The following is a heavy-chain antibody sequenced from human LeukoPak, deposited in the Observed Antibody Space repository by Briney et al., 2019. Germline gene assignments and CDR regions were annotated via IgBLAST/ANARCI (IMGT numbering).Heavy chain of an antibody. Sequence: GGSLRLSCAASGFSFSRYSMNWVRQAPGKGLEWVSYISSSGSTIYYADSVKGRFTISRDNADNSLYLQMSSLRAEDTAVYYCARDRLGWDYWGQGTLVTVSS. J-gene: IGHJ4*01. CDR3: ARDRLGWDY. V-gene: IGHV3-48*04. CDR1: GFSFSRYS. CDR2: ISSSGSTI. D-gene: IGHD4-23*01.